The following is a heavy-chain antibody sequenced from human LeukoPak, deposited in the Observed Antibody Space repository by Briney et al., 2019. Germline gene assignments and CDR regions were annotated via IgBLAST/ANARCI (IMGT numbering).Heavy chain of an antibody. CDR3: ARQSTDGYCSSTSCYRVDY. V-gene: IGHV4-39*01. CDR2: IYYSGST. CDR1: GASISSTSYY. J-gene: IGHJ4*02. Sequence: PSETLSLTCTVSGASISSTSYYWGWIRQPPGKGLEWIGSIYYSGSTYYNPSLKSRVTISVDTSKNQFSLQLSSVTAADTAVYYCARQSTDGYCSSTSCYRVDYWGQGTLVTVSS. D-gene: IGHD2-2*02.